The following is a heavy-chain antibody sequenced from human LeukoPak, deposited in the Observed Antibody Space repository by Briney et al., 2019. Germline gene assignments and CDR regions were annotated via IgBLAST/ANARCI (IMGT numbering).Heavy chain of an antibody. J-gene: IGHJ4*02. V-gene: IGHV3-48*03. Sequence: PGGSLRLSCAASGFTFSSYEMNWVRQAPGKGLEWVSYISSSGSTIYYADSVKGRFTISRDNAKNSLYLQMNSLRAEDTAVYYCARDRRIAAAGKVFDYRGQGTLVTVSS. CDR1: GFTFSSYE. CDR3: ARDRRIAAAGKVFDY. CDR2: ISSSGSTI. D-gene: IGHD6-13*01.